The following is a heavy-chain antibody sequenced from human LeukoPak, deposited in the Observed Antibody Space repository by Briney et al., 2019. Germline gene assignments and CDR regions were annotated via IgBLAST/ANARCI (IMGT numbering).Heavy chain of an antibody. V-gene: IGHV3-15*01. CDR2: IKSKTDGGTT. CDR3: AKVGLSIRGWFDP. J-gene: IGHJ5*02. Sequence: GGSLRLSCAASGFTFSNAWMSWVRQAPGKGLEWVGRIKSKTDGGTTDYAAPVKGRFTISRDDSKNTLYLQMNSLRAEDTAVYYCAKVGLSIRGWFDPWGQGTLVTVSS. D-gene: IGHD2/OR15-2a*01. CDR1: GFTFSNAW.